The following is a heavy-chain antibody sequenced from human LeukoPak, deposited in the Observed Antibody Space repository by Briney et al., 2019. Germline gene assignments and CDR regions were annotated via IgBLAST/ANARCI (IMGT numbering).Heavy chain of an antibody. CDR3: ARDRIYVDTAIDAFDI. CDR2: ISYDGSNK. CDR1: GFSFSSYG. V-gene: IGHV3-30*03. J-gene: IGHJ3*02. D-gene: IGHD5-18*01. Sequence: GGSLRLSCAASGFSFSSYGMHWVRQAPGKGLEWVAVISYDGSNKYYADSVKGRFTISRDNSKNTLYLQMNSLRAEDTAVYYCARDRIYVDTAIDAFDIWGQGTMVTVSS.